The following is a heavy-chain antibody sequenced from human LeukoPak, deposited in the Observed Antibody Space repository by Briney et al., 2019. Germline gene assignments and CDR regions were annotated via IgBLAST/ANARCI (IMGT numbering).Heavy chain of an antibody. CDR2: IHHSGST. CDR3: SGWYIY. Sequence: PSETLSLTCTVSNSSISSYYWNWIRQNPGKGLEWIGYIHHSGSTNYNPSLESRVTISLDTSKKQFFLRLSSVTAADTAVYYTSGWYIYWGQGTLVTVSS. V-gene: IGHV4-4*09. CDR1: NSSISSYY. D-gene: IGHD6-19*01. J-gene: IGHJ4*02.